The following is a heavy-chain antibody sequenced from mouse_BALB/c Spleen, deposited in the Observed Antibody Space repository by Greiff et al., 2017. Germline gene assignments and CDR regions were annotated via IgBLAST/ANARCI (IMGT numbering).Heavy chain of an antibody. Sequence: DVQLQESGPELVKPGASVKISCKASGYTFTDYNMHWVKQSHGKSLEWIGYIYPYNGGTGYNQKFKSKATLTVDNSSSTAYMELRSLTSEDSAVYYCAREDWGYAMDYWGQGTSVTVSS. CDR3: AREDWGYAMDY. CDR2: IYPYNGGT. J-gene: IGHJ4*01. D-gene: IGHD4-1*01. CDR1: GYTFTDYN. V-gene: IGHV1S29*02.